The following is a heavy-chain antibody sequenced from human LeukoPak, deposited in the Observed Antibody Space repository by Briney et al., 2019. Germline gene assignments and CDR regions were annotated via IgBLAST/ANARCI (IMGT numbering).Heavy chain of an antibody. Sequence: GGSLRLSCAASGFTFSDYYMSWIRQAPGKGLEWVSYISSSGSTIYYADSVKGRFTISRDNAKNSLYLQMNSLRAEDTAVYYCAREASPYYDILTGYDYNWFDPWGQGTLVTVSS. V-gene: IGHV3-11*01. CDR2: ISSSGSTI. CDR3: AREASPYYDILTGYDYNWFDP. CDR1: GFTFSDYY. J-gene: IGHJ5*02. D-gene: IGHD3-9*01.